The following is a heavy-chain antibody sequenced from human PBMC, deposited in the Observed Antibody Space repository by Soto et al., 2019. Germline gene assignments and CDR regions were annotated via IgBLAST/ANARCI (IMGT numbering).Heavy chain of an antibody. CDR2: IRSKANSYAT. CDR3: TRAETYYYDSSGYYYFDY. V-gene: IGHV3-73*01. CDR1: GFTFSGSA. Sequence: GGSLRLSCAASGFTFSGSAMHWVRQASGKGLEWVGRIRSKANSYATAYAASVKGRFTISRDDSKNTAYLQMNSLKTEDTAVYYCTRAETYYYDSSGYYYFDYWGQGTLVTVSS. J-gene: IGHJ4*02. D-gene: IGHD3-22*01.